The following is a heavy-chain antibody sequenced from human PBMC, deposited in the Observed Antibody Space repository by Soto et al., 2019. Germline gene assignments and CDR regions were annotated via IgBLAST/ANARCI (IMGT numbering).Heavy chain of an antibody. J-gene: IGHJ4*02. CDR1: GFTFSSYG. D-gene: IGHD3-22*01. Sequence: GGSLRLSCAASGFTFSSYGMSWVRQAPGKGLEWVANIKQDGSEKYYVDSVKGRFTISRDNAKNSLYLQMNSLRAEDTAVYYCASALYYDSSGPIDYWGQGTLVTVSS. CDR3: ASALYYDSSGPIDY. CDR2: IKQDGSEK. V-gene: IGHV3-7*03.